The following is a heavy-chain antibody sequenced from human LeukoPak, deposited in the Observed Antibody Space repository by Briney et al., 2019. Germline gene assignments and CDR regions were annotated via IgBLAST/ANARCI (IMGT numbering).Heavy chain of an antibody. D-gene: IGHD6-6*01. CDR2: ISYGGTKE. Sequence: GGSLRLSCAASGFTVSSSFMSWVRQAPGKGLEWVAVISYGGTKEYYADSVKGRFTISKDNSKNTLYLQMNSLRHEDTAVYYCARNKPITAFFGMDVWGQGTTVIVSS. CDR1: GFTVSSSF. J-gene: IGHJ6*02. CDR3: ARNKPITAFFGMDV. V-gene: IGHV3-30*03.